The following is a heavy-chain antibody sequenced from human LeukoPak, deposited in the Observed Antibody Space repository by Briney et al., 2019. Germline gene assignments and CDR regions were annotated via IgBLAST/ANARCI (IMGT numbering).Heavy chain of an antibody. Sequence: SVKVSXKASGGTFSSYAISWVRQAPGQGLEWMGGIIPIFGTANYAQKFQGRVTITADESTSTAYMELSSLRSEDTAVYYCARDAPPLTGTTVYWGQGTLVTVSS. CDR2: IIPIFGTA. V-gene: IGHV1-69*13. J-gene: IGHJ4*02. D-gene: IGHD1-20*01. CDR3: ARDAPPLTGTTVY. CDR1: GGTFSSYA.